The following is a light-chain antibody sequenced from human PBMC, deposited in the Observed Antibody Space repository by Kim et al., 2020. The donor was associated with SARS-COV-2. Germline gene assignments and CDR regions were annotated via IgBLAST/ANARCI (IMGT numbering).Light chain of an antibody. CDR3: QQRSNWPPT. CDR1: QSVSSY. Sequence: SLSPGERATLSCRASQSVSSYLAWYQQKPGQAPRLLFYDASNRATGIPARFSGSGSETDFTLTISSLEPEDFAVYYCQQRSNWPPTFGQGTKLEI. J-gene: IGKJ2*01. CDR2: DAS. V-gene: IGKV3-11*01.